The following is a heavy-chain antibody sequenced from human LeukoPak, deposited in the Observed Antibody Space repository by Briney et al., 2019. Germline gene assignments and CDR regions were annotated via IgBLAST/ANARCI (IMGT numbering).Heavy chain of an antibody. CDR2: IYYSGST. V-gene: IGHV4-39*07. J-gene: IGHJ5*02. D-gene: IGHD6-13*01. Sequence: SGTLSLTCTVSGGSISSSSYYWGWIRQPPGKGLEWIGSIYYSGSTYYNPSLKSRVTISVDTSKNQFSLKLSSVTAADTAVYYCARDRLAAAGPGWFDPWGQGTLVTVSS. CDR1: GGSISSSSYY. CDR3: ARDRLAAAGPGWFDP.